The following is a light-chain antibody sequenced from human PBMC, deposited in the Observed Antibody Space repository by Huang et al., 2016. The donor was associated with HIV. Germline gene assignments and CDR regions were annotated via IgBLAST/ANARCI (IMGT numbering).Light chain of an antibody. V-gene: IGKV3-15*01. J-gene: IGKJ4*01. CDR2: GAS. CDR1: QSVSSN. Sequence: EIVMTQSPATLSVSPGERATLSCRASQSVSSNLAWYQQKPGQAPRLLIYGASTRATGIPARFSGSESGTEFPLTISSLQSEDFAVYYCQQYNNWPPLLTFGGGTKVEIK. CDR3: QQYNNWPPLLT.